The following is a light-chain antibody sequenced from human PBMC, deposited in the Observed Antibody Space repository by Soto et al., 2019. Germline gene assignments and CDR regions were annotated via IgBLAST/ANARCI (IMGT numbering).Light chain of an antibody. CDR2: DAS. Sequence: TKSPATLSLQIGERVTLSCWASESGSSNWSCYQQKAGRAPRHLIYDASTRSTGSAARFSGSGSGTEFTLTISSLQYQDFAVYYCQQYNDWQTFGQGTKVDIK. J-gene: IGKJ1*01. V-gene: IGKV3-15*01. CDR1: ESGSSN. CDR3: QQYNDWQT.